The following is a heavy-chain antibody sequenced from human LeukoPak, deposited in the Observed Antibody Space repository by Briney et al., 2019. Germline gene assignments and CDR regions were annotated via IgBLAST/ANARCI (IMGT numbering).Heavy chain of an antibody. CDR1: GGSISSSSYY. D-gene: IGHD6-6*01. CDR2: IYYSGST. CDR3: AKWGGSSSYWFDP. V-gene: IGHV4-39*07. J-gene: IGHJ5*02. Sequence: SETLSLTCTVSGGSISSSSYYWGWIRQPPGKGLEWIGSIYYSGSTYYNPSLKSRVTISVDTSKNQFSLKLSSVTAADTAVYYCAKWGGSSSYWFDPWGQGTLVTVSS.